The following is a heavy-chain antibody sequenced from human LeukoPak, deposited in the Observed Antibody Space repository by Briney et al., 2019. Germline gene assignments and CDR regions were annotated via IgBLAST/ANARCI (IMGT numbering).Heavy chain of an antibody. CDR3: ARLFRIDAFDI. CDR2: IYYSGST. V-gene: IGHV4-59*08. Sequence: SETLSLTCTVSGGSISSYYWSWIRQPPGKGLEWIGYIYYSGSTNYNPSLKSRVTISVDTSKNQFPLKLSSVTAADTAVYYCARLFRIDAFDIWGQGTMVTVSS. CDR1: GGSISSYY. D-gene: IGHD2/OR15-2a*01. J-gene: IGHJ3*02.